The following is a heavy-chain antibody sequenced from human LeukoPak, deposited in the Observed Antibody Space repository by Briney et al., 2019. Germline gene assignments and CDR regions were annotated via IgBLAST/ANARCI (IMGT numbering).Heavy chain of an antibody. Sequence: GASVKVSCKASGGTFSSYAISWVRQAPGQGLEWMGWMNPNSGNTGYAQKFQGRVTITRNTSISTAYMELSSLRSEDTAVYYCARGRVGYYYYMDVWGKGTTVTVSS. CDR2: MNPNSGNT. D-gene: IGHD1-26*01. V-gene: IGHV1-8*03. CDR3: ARGRVGYYYYMDV. CDR1: GGTFSSYA. J-gene: IGHJ6*03.